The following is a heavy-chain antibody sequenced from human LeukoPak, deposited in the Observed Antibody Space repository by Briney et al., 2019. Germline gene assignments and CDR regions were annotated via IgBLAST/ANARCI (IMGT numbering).Heavy chain of an antibody. CDR3: ARSTGWSSDLLDY. D-gene: IGHD6-19*01. CDR2: VYTSGTT. J-gene: IGHJ4*02. V-gene: IGHV4-4*07. CDR1: GGSISGYY. Sequence: SETLSLTCTVSGGSISGYYWNWIRQPAGKGLEWIGRVYTSGTTSYSPSLKSRITMSVDTSKNQFSLRLISVTAADTAVYYCARSTGWSSDLLDYWGQGALVTVSS.